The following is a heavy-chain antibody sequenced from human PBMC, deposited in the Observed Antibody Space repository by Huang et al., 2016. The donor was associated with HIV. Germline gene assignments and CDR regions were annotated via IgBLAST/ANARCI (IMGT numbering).Heavy chain of an antibody. J-gene: IGHJ5*02. V-gene: IGHV3-21*01. D-gene: IGHD3-10*01. CDR1: GFTFSSYS. Sequence: EVQLVESGGGLVKPGGSLRLSCAASGFTFSSYSMNWVRQARVKGLEWVSSISSRSSYIYYADSVKGRFTISRDNAKNSLYLQMNSLRAEDTAVYYCARDQEGWFGVDNWFDPWGQGTLVTVSS. CDR2: ISSRSSYI. CDR3: ARDQEGWFGVDNWFDP.